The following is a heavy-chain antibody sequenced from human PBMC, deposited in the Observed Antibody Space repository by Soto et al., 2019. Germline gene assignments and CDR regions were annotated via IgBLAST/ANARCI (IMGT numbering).Heavy chain of an antibody. CDR3: ARVAYYDFWSGGGMDV. V-gene: IGHV4-30-2*01. CDR1: GGSISSGGYS. Sequence: ASETLSLTCAVSGGSISSGGYSWSWIRQPPGKGLEWIGYIYHSGSTYYNPSLKSRVTISVDRSKNQFSLKLSSVTAADTAVYYCARVAYYDFWSGGGMDVWGQGTTVTVSS. J-gene: IGHJ6*02. D-gene: IGHD3-3*01. CDR2: IYHSGST.